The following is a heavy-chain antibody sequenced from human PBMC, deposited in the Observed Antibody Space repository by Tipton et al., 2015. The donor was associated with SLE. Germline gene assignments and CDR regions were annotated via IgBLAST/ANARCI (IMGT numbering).Heavy chain of an antibody. CDR3: AREGYYDSSGYSDAFDI. V-gene: IGHV3-30-3*01. CDR2: ISYDGSNK. Sequence: SLRLSCAASGFTFSSYAMHWVRQTPGKGLEWVAVISYDGSNKYYADSVKGRFTIPRDNSKNTLYLQMNSLRAEDTAVYYCAREGYYDSSGYSDAFDIWGQGTRVSVSS. CDR1: GFTFSSYA. D-gene: IGHD3-22*01. J-gene: IGHJ3*02.